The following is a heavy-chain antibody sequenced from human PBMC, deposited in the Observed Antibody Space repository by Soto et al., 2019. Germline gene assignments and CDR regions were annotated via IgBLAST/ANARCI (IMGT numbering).Heavy chain of an antibody. CDR3: TSQSDMITFGGVIATTDY. D-gene: IGHD3-16*02. J-gene: IGHJ4*02. CDR2: IKSKTDGGTT. CDR1: GFSFDNAW. Sequence: GGSLRLSCITSGFSFDNAWMSWVRQTPGKGREWVGRIKSKTDGGTTDYAAPVKGRFTISRDDSKNTLYLQMNSLKTEDTAVYYCTSQSDMITFGGVIATTDYWGQGTLVTVSS. V-gene: IGHV3-15*01.